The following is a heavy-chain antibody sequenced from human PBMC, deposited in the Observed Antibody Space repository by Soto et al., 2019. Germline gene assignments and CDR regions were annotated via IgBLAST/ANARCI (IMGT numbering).Heavy chain of an antibody. CDR3: ARGPPAVVVAADACDI. Sequence: QAQLVESGGGVVQPGRSLRLSGAASGFTFSSHGMHGFRQAPGKGLEWVAVIWYDGSDKFYADSVKGRFTTSRDNFKTTLYLQMNSLRAEDTAVYYCARGPPAVVVAADACDIWGQGTMVTVSS. CDR1: GFTFSSHG. J-gene: IGHJ3*02. D-gene: IGHD2-15*01. V-gene: IGHV3-33*01. CDR2: IWYDGSDK.